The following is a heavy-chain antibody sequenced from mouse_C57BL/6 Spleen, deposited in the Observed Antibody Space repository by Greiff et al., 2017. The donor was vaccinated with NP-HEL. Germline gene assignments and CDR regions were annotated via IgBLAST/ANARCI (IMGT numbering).Heavy chain of an antibody. CDR3: ASIYYDYDGDY. V-gene: IGHV1-26*01. Sequence: VQLQQSGPELVKPGASVKISCKASGYTFTDYYMNWVKQSHGKSLEWIGDINPNNGGTSYNQKFKGKATLTVDKSSSTAYMELRSLTSEDSAVYYCASIYYDYDGDYWGKGTTLTVSS. CDR1: GYTFTDYY. J-gene: IGHJ2*01. D-gene: IGHD2-4*01. CDR2: INPNNGGT.